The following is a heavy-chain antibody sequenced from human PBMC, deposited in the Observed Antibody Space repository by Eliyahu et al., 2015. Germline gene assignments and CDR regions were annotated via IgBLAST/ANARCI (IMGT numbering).Heavy chain of an antibody. CDR1: GXSISSYY. V-gene: IGHV4-59*01. Sequence: QVQLQESGPGLVKPSETLSLTCTVSGXSISSYYWSWIRQPPGKGLEWVGYIYNSGSNSGSSNYNPSLKSRVTISIDTSKNQFSLKVSPVTAADTAVYYCARDAYYYDSSGYYHRDWYFGLWGRGTLVTVSS. D-gene: IGHD3-22*01. J-gene: IGHJ2*01. CDR3: ARDAYYYDSSGYYHRDWYFGL. CDR2: IYNSGSNSGSS.